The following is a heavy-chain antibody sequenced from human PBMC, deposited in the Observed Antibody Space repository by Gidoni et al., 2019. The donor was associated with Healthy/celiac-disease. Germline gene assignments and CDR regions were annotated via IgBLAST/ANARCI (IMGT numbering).Heavy chain of an antibody. CDR2: IIPIFGTA. CDR1: GGTFRSYV. CDR3: ASGKTAVSYNWFDP. J-gene: IGHJ5*02. V-gene: IGHV1-69*06. D-gene: IGHD4-17*01. Sequence: QVQVAQSGAAVTKPGSSVKLPRNPSGGTFRSYVISWVRQAPGQGLEWMGGIIPIFGTANYAQKFQGRVTITADKSTSTAYMELSSLRSEDTAVYYCASGKTAVSYNWFDPWGQGTLVTVSS.